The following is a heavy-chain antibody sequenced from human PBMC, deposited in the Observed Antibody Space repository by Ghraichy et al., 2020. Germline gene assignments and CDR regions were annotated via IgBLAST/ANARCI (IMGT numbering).Heavy chain of an antibody. Sequence: ASVKVSCKAPGYTLTSYPVYWVRQAHGQGLEWMGIVNPSGASTTYPQQFQGRVTLTSDTSTGTVYMEMSSLRTDDTAVYYCARGGGTPRFYYYSMDVWGQGTTVTVSS. CDR2: VNPSGAST. CDR1: GYTLTSYP. V-gene: IGHV1-46*01. CDR3: ARGGGTPRFYYYSMDV. J-gene: IGHJ6*02. D-gene: IGHD3-22*01.